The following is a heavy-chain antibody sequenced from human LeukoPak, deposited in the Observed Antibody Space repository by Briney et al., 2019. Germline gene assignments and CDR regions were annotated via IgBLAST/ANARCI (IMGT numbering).Heavy chain of an antibody. D-gene: IGHD5-12*01. CDR3: ARVVARLYYFDY. Sequence: GGSLRLSCAASGFTFSNYEMNWVSQAPGKGLEWVSYISSHGLTRYYADSVKGRFTISRDDAKNSLYLQMNSLRAEDTAVYYCARVVARLYYFDYWGQGTLVTVSS. CDR2: ISSHGLTR. V-gene: IGHV3-48*03. J-gene: IGHJ4*02. CDR1: GFTFSNYE.